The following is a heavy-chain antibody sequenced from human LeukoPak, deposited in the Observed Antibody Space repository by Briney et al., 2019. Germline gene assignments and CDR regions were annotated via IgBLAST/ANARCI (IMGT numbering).Heavy chain of an antibody. D-gene: IGHD6-19*01. Sequence: GASVNVSCKASGYTFTGYYMHWVRQAPGQGLEWMGWINPNSGGTNYAQKFQGRVTMTRDTSISTAYMELSRLRSDDTAVYYCARSGYSSGWYRYYFDYWGQGTLVTVSS. CDR3: ARSGYSSGWYRYYFDY. J-gene: IGHJ4*02. CDR2: INPNSGGT. V-gene: IGHV1-2*02. CDR1: GYTFTGYY.